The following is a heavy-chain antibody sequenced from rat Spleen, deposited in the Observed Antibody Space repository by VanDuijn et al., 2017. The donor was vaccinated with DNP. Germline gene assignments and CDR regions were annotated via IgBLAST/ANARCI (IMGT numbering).Heavy chain of an antibody. D-gene: IGHD4-3*01. CDR2: VWKGGTT. V-gene: IGHV2S63*01. Sequence: EVQLKESGPGLVQPSQTLSLTCTVSGFSLTDYSVHWIRQPPGRGLEWMGVVWKGGTTAYNSTLKSRLSISRDTSKSQVFLKVNSLHTNDTAIYFCAGGTHWYFDFWGPGTMVTVSS. CDR1: GFSLTDYS. J-gene: IGHJ1*01. CDR3: AGGTHWYFDF.